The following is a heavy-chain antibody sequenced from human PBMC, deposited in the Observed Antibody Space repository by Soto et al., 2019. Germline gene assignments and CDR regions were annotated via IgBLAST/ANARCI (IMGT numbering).Heavy chain of an antibody. Sequence: QSGGSLRLSCAASGFTVSGNYMSWVRQAPGKGLEWVSVIYSCGSTYYADSVKGRFTISRDNSKNTLYLQMNSLRAGDTAVYYCARDAGSSRYGMDVWGQGTTVTVSS. D-gene: IGHD6-13*01. CDR3: ARDAGSSRYGMDV. V-gene: IGHV3-66*03. J-gene: IGHJ6*02. CDR2: IYSCGST. CDR1: GFTVSGNY.